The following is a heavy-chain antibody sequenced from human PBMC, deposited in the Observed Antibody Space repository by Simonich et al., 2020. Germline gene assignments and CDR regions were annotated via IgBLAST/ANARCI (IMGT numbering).Heavy chain of an antibody. CDR2: INHSGDT. D-gene: IGHD6-13*01. V-gene: IGHV4-34*01. Sequence: QVQLQQWGAGLLKPSETLSLTCAVYGGSFSGYYWSRIRQPPGKGLEWIGEINHSGDTKYNPSLKSRVTISVDTSKNQFSLKLSSVTAADTAVYYCARGLRVAAAGTAFQHWGQGTLVTVSS. CDR3: ARGLRVAAAGTAFQH. CDR1: GGSFSGYY. J-gene: IGHJ1*01.